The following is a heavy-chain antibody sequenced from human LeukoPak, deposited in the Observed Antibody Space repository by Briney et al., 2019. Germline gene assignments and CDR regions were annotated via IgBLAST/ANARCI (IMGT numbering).Heavy chain of an antibody. Sequence: SETLSLICAVYGGSFSGYYWSWIRQPPGKGLEWIGEINHSGSTNYNPSLKSRVTISVDTSKNQFSLKLSSVTAADTAVYYCARTPGRYSSSWSPQRYFDLWGRGTLVTVSS. CDR2: INHSGST. V-gene: IGHV4-34*01. D-gene: IGHD6-13*01. CDR3: ARTPGRYSSSWSPQRYFDL. J-gene: IGHJ2*01. CDR1: GGSFSGYY.